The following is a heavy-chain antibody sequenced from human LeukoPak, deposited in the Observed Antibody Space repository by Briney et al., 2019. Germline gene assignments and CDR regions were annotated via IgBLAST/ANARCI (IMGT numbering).Heavy chain of an antibody. V-gene: IGHV1-2*02. CDR1: GYTFTGYY. D-gene: IGHD2-2*01. J-gene: IGHJ3*02. CDR3: ARDPIVVVPAADAFDI. CDR2: INPNSGGT. Sequence: ASVKVSCKASGYTFTGYYMHWVRQAPGQGLEWMGWINPNSGGTNYVQKFQGRVTMTRDTSISTAYMELSRLRSDDTAVYYCARDPIVVVPAADAFDIWGQGTMVTVSS.